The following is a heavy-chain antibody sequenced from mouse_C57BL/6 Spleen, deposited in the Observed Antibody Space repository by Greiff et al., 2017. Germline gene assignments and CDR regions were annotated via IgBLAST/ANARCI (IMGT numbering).Heavy chain of an antibody. V-gene: IGHV1-69*01. CDR2: IDPSDSYT. CDR1: GYTFTSYW. J-gene: IGHJ4*01. CDR3: ARRDYYYGSSVYAMDY. D-gene: IGHD1-1*01. Sequence: VQLQQPGAELVMPGASVKLSCKASGYTFTSYWMHWVKQRPGQGLEWIGEIDPSDSYTNYNQKFKGKSTLTVDKSSSTAYMQLSSLTSEDSAVYYCARRDYYYGSSVYAMDYWGQGTSVTVSS.